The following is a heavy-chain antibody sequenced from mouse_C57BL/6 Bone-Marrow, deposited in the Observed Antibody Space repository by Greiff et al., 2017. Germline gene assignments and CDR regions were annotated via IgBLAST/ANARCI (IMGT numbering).Heavy chain of an antibody. CDR1: GYSFTGYY. J-gene: IGHJ4*01. CDR3: ASYDYDYAIDY. D-gene: IGHD2-4*01. Sequence: VQLQQSGPELVKPGASVKISCKASGYSFTGYYMHWVKQSHGNILAWIGYIYPYNGVSSYNQKFKGKATSTVHKSSSTAYMSLRSLTSEDSAVYYCASYDYDYAIDYWGQGTSVTVSS. V-gene: IGHV1-31*01. CDR2: IYPYNGVS.